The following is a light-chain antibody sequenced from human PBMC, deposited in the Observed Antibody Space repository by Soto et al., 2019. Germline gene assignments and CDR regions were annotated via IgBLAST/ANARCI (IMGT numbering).Light chain of an antibody. CDR1: QSVSSRY. Sequence: EIVLTQSPGTLSLSPGERATLSCRASQSVSSRYLAWYQQKPGQAPRLLIYGASSRATGVPDRFSGSGFGTDFALTISRLEPEDFAVYYCQQYHSEPPHTFGQGTKLEIK. V-gene: IGKV3-20*01. J-gene: IGKJ2*01. CDR2: GAS. CDR3: QQYHSEPPHT.